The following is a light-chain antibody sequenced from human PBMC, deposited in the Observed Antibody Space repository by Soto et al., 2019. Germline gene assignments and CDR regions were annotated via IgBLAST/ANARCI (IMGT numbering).Light chain of an antibody. CDR3: QQYNSYPLT. V-gene: IGKV1-9*01. J-gene: IGKJ5*01. CDR2: VAS. Sequence: GNRAAITCRASQGIRRYLAWYQQKPGKAPKLLIYVASTLQSGVPSRFSGSGSGTDFTLTISSLQTEDFATYYCQQYNSYPLTFGRGTRLEVK. CDR1: QGIRRY.